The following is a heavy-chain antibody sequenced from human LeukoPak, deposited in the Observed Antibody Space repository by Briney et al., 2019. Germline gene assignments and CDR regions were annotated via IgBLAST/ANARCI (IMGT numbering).Heavy chain of an antibody. CDR3: AGAPNYYDSSGYYY. CDR1: GGSISSYY. J-gene: IGHJ4*02. Sequence: PSETLSLTCTVSGGSISSYYWSWIRQPPGKGLEWIGYIYYSGSTNYNPSLKSRVTISVDTSKNQFSLKLSSVTAADTAVYYCAGAPNYYDSSGYYYWGQGTLVTVSS. CDR2: IYYSGST. D-gene: IGHD3-22*01. V-gene: IGHV4-59*01.